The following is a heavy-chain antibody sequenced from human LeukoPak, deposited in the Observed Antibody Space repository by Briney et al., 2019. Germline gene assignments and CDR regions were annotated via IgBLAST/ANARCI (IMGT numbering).Heavy chain of an antibody. Sequence: ASVKVSCKASGDTFTGEYMHWVRQAPGQGLEWMGWINPNSGGTNYAQKFQGRVTMTRDTSISTAYIELSRLRSDDTAVYYCAKVSEDYDFWSPYYYCYMDVWGKGTTVTVSS. V-gene: IGHV1-2*02. J-gene: IGHJ6*03. CDR3: AKVSEDYDFWSPYYYCYMDV. CDR1: GDTFTGEY. D-gene: IGHD3-3*01. CDR2: INPNSGGT.